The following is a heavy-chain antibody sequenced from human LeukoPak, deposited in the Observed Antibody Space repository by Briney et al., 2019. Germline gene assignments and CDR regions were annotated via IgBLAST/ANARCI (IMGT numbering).Heavy chain of an antibody. CDR2: IKQDGSDK. D-gene: IGHD1-14*01. V-gene: IGHV3-7*01. CDR3: ARLTGSKADGMDV. J-gene: IGHJ6*02. Sequence: GGSLRLSCTASGFSVNSNYMSWVRQAPGKGLEWVANIKQDGSDKHYVDSVKGRATISRDNARNSLYLQMSSLRAEDAAVYYCARLTGSKADGMDVWGQGTTVTVSS. CDR1: GFSVNSNY.